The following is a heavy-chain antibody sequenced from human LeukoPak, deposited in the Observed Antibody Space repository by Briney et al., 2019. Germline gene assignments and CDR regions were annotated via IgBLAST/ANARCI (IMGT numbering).Heavy chain of an antibody. J-gene: IGHJ6*03. D-gene: IGHD6-19*01. CDR1: GFTFSTYS. CDR2: ISSSSSYI. V-gene: IGHV3-21*01. Sequence: GGSLRLSCAASGFTFSTYSMNWVRQAPGKGLEWVSSISSSSSYIYYADSVKGRFTISRDNAKKSVYLQMNSLRAEDTAVYYCARVKYTTGWGGHYYYYMDVWGKGTTVTVSS. CDR3: ARVKYTTGWGGHYYYYMDV.